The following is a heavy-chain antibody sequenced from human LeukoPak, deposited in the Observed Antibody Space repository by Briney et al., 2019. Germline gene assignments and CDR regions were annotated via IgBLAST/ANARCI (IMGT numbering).Heavy chain of an antibody. J-gene: IGHJ4*02. CDR1: GYTFTGYY. CDR2: INPSGGST. Sequence: GASVKVSCKASGYTFTGYYMHWVRQAPGQGLEWMGWINPSGGSTSYAQKFQGRVTMTRDTSTSTVYMELSSLRSEDTAVYYCASSYSSSWYGDFDYWGQGTLVTVSA. CDR3: ASSYSSSWYGDFDY. V-gene: IGHV1-46*01. D-gene: IGHD6-13*01.